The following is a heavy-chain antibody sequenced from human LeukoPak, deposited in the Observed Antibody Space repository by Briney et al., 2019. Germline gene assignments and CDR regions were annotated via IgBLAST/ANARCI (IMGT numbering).Heavy chain of an antibody. CDR2: IYYSGST. CDR3: ARTQYSSGFVGLFDY. Sequence: PSQTLSLTCTVSGGSISSGGYYWSWIRQHPGKGLEWIGYIYYSGSTNCDPSLKSRVTISVDTSKNQFSLKLSSVTAADTAVYYCARTQYSSGFVGLFDYWGQGTLVTVSS. D-gene: IGHD6-19*01. J-gene: IGHJ4*02. V-gene: IGHV4-61*08. CDR1: GGSISSGGYY.